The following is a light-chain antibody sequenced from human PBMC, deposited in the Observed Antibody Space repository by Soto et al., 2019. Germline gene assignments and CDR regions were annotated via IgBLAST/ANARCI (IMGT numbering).Light chain of an antibody. CDR1: QSVSSY. V-gene: IGKV3-11*01. J-gene: IGKJ4*01. CDR2: DAS. Sequence: EIVLTQSPATLSLSPGERVTPSCRASQSVSSYLAWYQQKPGQAPRLLIYDASNRATGIPARFSGSGSGTDFTLTISSLEPEDFAVYYCQQRSNWPPVSLTFGGGTKVDIK. CDR3: QQRSNWPPVSLT.